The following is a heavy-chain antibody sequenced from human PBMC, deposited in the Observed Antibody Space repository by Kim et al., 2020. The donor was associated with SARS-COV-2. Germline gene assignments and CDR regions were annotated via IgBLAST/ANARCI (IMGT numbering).Heavy chain of an antibody. J-gene: IGHJ4*02. CDR3: AKGVTNSGFDD. Sequence: YYAESVKGRVTMSSEKSKNTVYLHMNSLRVEDAAVYYCAKGVTNSGFDDWGQGAQVTVSS. D-gene: IGHD4-17*01. V-gene: IGHV3-23*01.